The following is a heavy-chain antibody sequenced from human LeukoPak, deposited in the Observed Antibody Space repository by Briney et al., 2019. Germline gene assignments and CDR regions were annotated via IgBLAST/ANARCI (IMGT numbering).Heavy chain of an antibody. Sequence: GGSLRLSCAASGFTFSSYSMNWGRQAPGRGLEWVSSISSSSSYIYYADSVKGRFTISRDNAKHSLYLQMNGLRAEDTAVYYCARGYGGTNYYFDYWGQGTLVTVSS. CDR3: ARGYGGTNYYFDY. CDR1: GFTFSSYS. CDR2: ISSSSSYI. D-gene: IGHD2-15*01. J-gene: IGHJ4*02. V-gene: IGHV3-21*03.